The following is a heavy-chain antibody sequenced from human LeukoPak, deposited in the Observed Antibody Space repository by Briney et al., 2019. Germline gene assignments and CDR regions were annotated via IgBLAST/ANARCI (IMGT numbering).Heavy chain of an antibody. V-gene: IGHV1-8*02. CDR1: GYTFSSYD. D-gene: IGHD5-12*01. J-gene: IGHJ6*03. CDR2: MNPNSGNT. Sequence: ASVKVSCKASGYTFSSYDINWVRQATGQGPEWMGWMNPNSGNTGYAQKFQDRVTITRNTSISTAYMELSSLRSEDTAVYYCPRAPKWQGYYYYMDVWAKGTTVTVSS. CDR3: PRAPKWQGYYYYMDV.